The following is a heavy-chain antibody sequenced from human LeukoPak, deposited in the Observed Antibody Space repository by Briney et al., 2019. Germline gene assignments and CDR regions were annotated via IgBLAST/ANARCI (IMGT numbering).Heavy chain of an antibody. J-gene: IGHJ4*02. V-gene: IGHV3-48*01. CDR3: ARDQGGGTSY. D-gene: IGHD1-26*01. CDR1: GFIFSSYS. CDR2: ISSLSGTI. Sequence: GGSLRLSCAASGFIFSSYSMNWVRQAPGEGLEWVSYISSLSGTIYYADSVKGRFTISRDNAKNSLYLQMDSLRVEDKAVYYCARDQGGGTSYWGQGTLVTVSS.